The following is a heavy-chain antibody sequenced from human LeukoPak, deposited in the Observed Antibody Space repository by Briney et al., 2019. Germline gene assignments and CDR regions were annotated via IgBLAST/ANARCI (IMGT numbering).Heavy chain of an antibody. V-gene: IGHV3-23*01. CDR1: GFTFSSYA. D-gene: IGHD4-17*01. CDR3: ARAGNYYGDYDF. J-gene: IGHJ4*02. Sequence: GGSLRLSCAASGFTFSSYAMSWVRQAPGKGLEWVSTISGSGSITYYADSVKGRFTVSRDNSRNTLYLQMNSLRADDTAVYYCARAGNYYGDYDFWGQGTLVTVSS. CDR2: ISGSGSIT.